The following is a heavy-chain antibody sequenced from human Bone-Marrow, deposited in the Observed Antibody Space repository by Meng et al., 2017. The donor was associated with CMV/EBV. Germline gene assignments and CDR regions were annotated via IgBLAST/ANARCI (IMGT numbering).Heavy chain of an antibody. CDR2: ISYSGRS. CDR1: GGSISSGNY. D-gene: IGHD3-10*01. CDR3: SRRLPHYGSGSQSLDY. Sequence: SETLSLTCTVSGGSISSGNYWSWIRQPPGKGLEWIGYISYSGRSYYNPSLKSRLSISADTSKNQFSLKVSSVTAADTAVYYCSRRLPHYGSGSQSLDYWGQGTLVTVSS. V-gene: IGHV4-30-4*08. J-gene: IGHJ4*02.